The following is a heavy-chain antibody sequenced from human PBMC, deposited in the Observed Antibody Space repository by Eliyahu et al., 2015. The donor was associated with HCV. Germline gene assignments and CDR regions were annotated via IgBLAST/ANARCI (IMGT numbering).Heavy chain of an antibody. CDR2: ITPIFGTA. J-gene: IGHJ6*02. CDR3: ARGELGDSGYDPYYYYGMDV. V-gene: IGHV1-69*01. CDR1: GGTFSSYA. Sequence: GGTFSSYAISWVRQAPGQGLEWMGGITPIFGTANYAQKFQGRVTITADESTSTAYMELSSLRSEDTAVYYCARGELGDSGYDPYYYYGMDVWGQGTTVTVSS. D-gene: IGHD5-12*01.